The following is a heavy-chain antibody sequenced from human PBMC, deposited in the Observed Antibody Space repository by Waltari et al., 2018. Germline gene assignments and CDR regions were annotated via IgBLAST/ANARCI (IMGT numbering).Heavy chain of an antibody. CDR2: INQDGSEE. J-gene: IGHJ3*02. Sequence: EVILVESGGGLVQTGGSLRLSCAACRFTFSKYWMNWVRQAPGKGLEWVANINQDGSEEYYVDSVKGRFTISRDNAKNSLYLEMKTLRAEDTAIYYCARTGARWLQFAAFDIWGQGTMVTVSS. D-gene: IGHD5-12*01. V-gene: IGHV3-7*01. CDR3: ARTGARWLQFAAFDI. CDR1: RFTFSKYW.